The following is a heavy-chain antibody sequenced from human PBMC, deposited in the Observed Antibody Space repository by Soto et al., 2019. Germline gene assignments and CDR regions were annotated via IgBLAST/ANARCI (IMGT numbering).Heavy chain of an antibody. V-gene: IGHV4-34*01. CDR2: INHSGST. J-gene: IGHJ4*02. CDR1: GGSFSGYY. D-gene: IGHD3-10*01. Sequence: SETLSLTCTVYGGSFSGYYWTWIRQPPGTGLEWIGEINHSGSTNYNPSLKSRVTISVDTSKNQFSLKLTSVTAADTAVYYCARFYGSGSYYWDNWGQGTLVTVSS. CDR3: ARFYGSGSYYWDN.